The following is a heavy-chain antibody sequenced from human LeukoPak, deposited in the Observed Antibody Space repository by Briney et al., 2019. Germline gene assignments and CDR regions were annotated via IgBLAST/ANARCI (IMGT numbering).Heavy chain of an antibody. Sequence: GSPRLSCAASGFTFSSYWMHWVRQAPGKGPVWVSRINSDGSSTSYADSVKGRFTISRDNAKDTLYLQMNSLRAEDTAVYYCARGGARLVRGLDYWGRGTLVTVSS. D-gene: IGHD6-19*01. CDR2: INSDGSST. CDR1: GFTFSSYW. CDR3: ARGGARLVRGLDY. J-gene: IGHJ4*02. V-gene: IGHV3-74*01.